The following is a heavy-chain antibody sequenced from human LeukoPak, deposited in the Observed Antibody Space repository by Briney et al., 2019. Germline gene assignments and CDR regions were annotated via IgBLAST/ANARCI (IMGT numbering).Heavy chain of an antibody. CDR1: GYTFTSYY. J-gene: IGHJ4*02. V-gene: IGHV1-46*01. CDR3: ARGEVCDILTGYYLPDY. CDR2: INPSGGST. D-gene: IGHD3-9*01. Sequence: ASVKVSCKASGYTFTSYYMHWVRQAPGQGLEWMGIINPSGGSTSYAQKFQGRVTMTRDTSTSTVYMELSSLRSEDTAVYYCARGEVCDILTGYYLPDYWGQGTLVTVSS.